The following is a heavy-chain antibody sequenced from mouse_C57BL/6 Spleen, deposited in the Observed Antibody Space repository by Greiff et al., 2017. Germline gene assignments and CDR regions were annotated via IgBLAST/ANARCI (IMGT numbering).Heavy chain of an antibody. CDR1: GYTFTSYG. J-gene: IGHJ1*03. D-gene: IGHD1-1*01. V-gene: IGHV1-81*01. CDR2: IYPRSGNT. Sequence: VHLVESGAELARPGASVKLSCKASGYTFTSYGISWVKQRTGQGLEWIGEIYPRSGNTYYNEKFKGKATLTADKSSSTAYMELRSLTSEDSAVYFCARDTTDNYWYFDVWGTGTTVTVSS. CDR3: ARDTTDNYWYFDV.